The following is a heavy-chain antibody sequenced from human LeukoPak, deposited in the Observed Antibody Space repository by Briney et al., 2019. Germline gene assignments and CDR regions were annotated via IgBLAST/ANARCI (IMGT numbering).Heavy chain of an antibody. CDR1: GFTFGSYA. V-gene: IGHV3-23*01. CDR2: ISGSGGRT. J-gene: IGHJ4*02. CDR3: AKAADWLAADYIDY. D-gene: IGHD3-9*01. Sequence: GGSLRLSCAASGFTFGSYAMSWVRQAPGKGLEWVSAISGSGGRTDYADSVKGRFTISRVNSMQTLYLHLNSLRAEDTAVYYCAKAADWLAADYIDYWGQGTLVTVSS.